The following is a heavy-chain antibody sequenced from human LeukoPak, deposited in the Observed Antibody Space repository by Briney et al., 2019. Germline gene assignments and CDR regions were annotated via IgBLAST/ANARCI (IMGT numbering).Heavy chain of an antibody. D-gene: IGHD5/OR15-5a*01. V-gene: IGHV3-48*04. CDR2: ISSAGSNI. J-gene: IGHJ4*02. CDR3: ARDHVYGGADY. CDR1: GFMFSGHN. Sequence: TGGSLRLSCAASGFMFSGHNMNWVRQAPGKGLEWISYISSAGSNIYFADSVKGRFTISRDNSKSSLFLQMNSLRTEDTALYYCARDHVYGGADYWGQGTLVTVSS.